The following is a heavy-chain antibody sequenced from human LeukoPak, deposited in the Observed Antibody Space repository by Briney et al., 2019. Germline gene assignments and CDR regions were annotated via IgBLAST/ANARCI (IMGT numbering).Heavy chain of an antibody. CDR2: ITSKAYGGTT. CDR1: GFNFEDCA. V-gene: IGHV3-49*04. D-gene: IGHD1-26*01. Sequence: GGSLRLSCATSGFNFEDCAMNWVRQAPGKGLEWLGLITSKAYGGTTDLAASVKGRFSISRDESKPIAYLQMNSLKIEDTGAYYCPSEVERGGSYWGGDSWGQGTLVTVSS. J-gene: IGHJ4*02. CDR3: PSEVERGGSYWGGDS.